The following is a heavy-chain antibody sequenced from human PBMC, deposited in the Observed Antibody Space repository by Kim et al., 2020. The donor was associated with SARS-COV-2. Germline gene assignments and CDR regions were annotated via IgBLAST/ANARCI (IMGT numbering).Heavy chain of an antibody. CDR2: IIPIFGTA. CDR3: ARVGGATGAYYYYGMDV. CDR1: GGTFSSYA. V-gene: IGHV1-69*13. J-gene: IGHJ6*02. Sequence: SVKVSCKASGGTFSSYAISWVRQAPGQGLEWMGGIIPIFGTANYAQKFQGRVTIIADESTSTAYMELSSLRSEDTAVYYCARVGGATGAYYYYGMDVWGQGTTVTFSS. D-gene: IGHD1-26*01.